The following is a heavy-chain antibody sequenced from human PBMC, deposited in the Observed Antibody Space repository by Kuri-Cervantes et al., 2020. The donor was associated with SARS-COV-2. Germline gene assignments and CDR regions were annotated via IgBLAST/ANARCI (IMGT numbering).Heavy chain of an antibody. CDR2: IYTTGST. J-gene: IGHJ4*02. Sequence: SETLSLTCTVSGGSISGGSYYWNWIRQPAGKRLEWIGHIYTTGSTDYNPSLKSRATVSLDRSKNQFSLKLSSVTAADTAVYYCVRGGRAAALFDYWGQGTLVTVSS. V-gene: IGHV4-61*09. CDR1: GGSISGGSYY. CDR3: VRGGRAAALFDY. D-gene: IGHD6-13*01.